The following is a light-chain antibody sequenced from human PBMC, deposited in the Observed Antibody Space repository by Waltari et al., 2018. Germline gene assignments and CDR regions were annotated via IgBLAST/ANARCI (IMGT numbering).Light chain of an antibody. CDR1: QSVSSSY. CDR2: GAS. Sequence: EIVLTQSPGTLSLSPGVRAAFSCRARQSVSSSYLAWYQQKPGQAPRLLIYGASSRATGIPDRFSGSGSGTDFTLTISRLEPEDFAVYYCQQYGSSPPYTFGQGTKLEIK. J-gene: IGKJ2*01. CDR3: QQYGSSPPYT. V-gene: IGKV3-20*01.